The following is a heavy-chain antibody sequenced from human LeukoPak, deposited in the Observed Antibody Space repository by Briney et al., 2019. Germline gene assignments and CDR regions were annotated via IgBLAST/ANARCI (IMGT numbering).Heavy chain of an antibody. CDR2: IYHGSA. J-gene: IGHJ5*01. V-gene: IGHV4-61*01. Sequence: SEIQSLTCTVSDDSVSSSRYYWTWIRQPPGKGLEWIGYIYHGSATYNPSLESRVTLSMDTSKNQYSLKMTSVTAADTAVYYCAREGGRQWLVSGALDSWGQGTLVTVSS. D-gene: IGHD6-19*01. CDR1: DDSVSSSRYY. CDR3: AREGGRQWLVSGALDS.